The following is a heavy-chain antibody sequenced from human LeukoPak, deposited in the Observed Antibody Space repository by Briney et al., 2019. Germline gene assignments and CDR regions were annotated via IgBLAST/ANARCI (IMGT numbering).Heavy chain of an antibody. CDR1: GGSFSGYY. V-gene: IGHV4-59*10. J-gene: IGHJ4*02. CDR2: IYTSGST. Sequence: SETLSLTCAVYGGSFSGYYWSWIRQPAGKGLEWIGRIYTSGSTNYNPSLKSRVTISVDTSKNQFSLKLSSVTAADTAVYYCARVFTSSGGDYWGQGTLVTVSS. D-gene: IGHD2-15*01. CDR3: ARVFTSSGGDY.